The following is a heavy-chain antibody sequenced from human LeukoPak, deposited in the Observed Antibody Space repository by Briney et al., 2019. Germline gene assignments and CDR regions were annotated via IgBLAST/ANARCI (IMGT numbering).Heavy chain of an antibody. Sequence: GGSLRLSCAASGFTFSSYAMSWVRRAPGKGLEWVSAISGSGGSTYYADSVKGRFTISRDNSKNTLYLQMNSLRAEDTAVYYCAKRWGYYYDSSGYHDYWGQGTLVTVSS. D-gene: IGHD3-22*01. CDR2: ISGSGGST. CDR1: GFTFSSYA. V-gene: IGHV3-23*01. CDR3: AKRWGYYYDSSGYHDY. J-gene: IGHJ4*02.